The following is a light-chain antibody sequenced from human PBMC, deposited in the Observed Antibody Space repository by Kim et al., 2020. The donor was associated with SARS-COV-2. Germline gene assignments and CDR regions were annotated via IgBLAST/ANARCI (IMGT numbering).Light chain of an antibody. CDR2: DNN. V-gene: IGLV1-51*01. Sequence: GQKDTISCSGSSSNIGNNYVSWYQQLPGTAPTLLIDDNNKRPSGIPDRFSGSKSGTSATLGITGLQTGDEADYYCGTLDSSLSAYVFGTGTKVTVL. CDR1: SSNIGNNY. J-gene: IGLJ1*01. CDR3: GTLDSSLSAYV.